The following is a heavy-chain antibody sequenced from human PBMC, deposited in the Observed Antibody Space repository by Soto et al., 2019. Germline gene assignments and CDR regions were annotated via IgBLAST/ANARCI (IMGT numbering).Heavy chain of an antibody. D-gene: IGHD2-21*02. Sequence: ASVKVSCKASGCTFSSYAISWVREAPGQGLEWMGGIIPIFGTANYAQKFQGRVTITADESTSTAYMELSSLRSEETAVYYCARQHIVVVTAEVPLLDIWGQGTIVTVSS. J-gene: IGHJ3*02. V-gene: IGHV1-69*13. CDR3: ARQHIVVVTAEVPLLDI. CDR1: GCTFSSYA. CDR2: IIPIFGTA.